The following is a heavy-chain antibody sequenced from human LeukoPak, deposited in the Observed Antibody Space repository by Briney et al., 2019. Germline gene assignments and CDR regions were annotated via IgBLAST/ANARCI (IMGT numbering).Heavy chain of an antibody. J-gene: IGHJ6*02. Sequence: SETLSLTCAVYGGSFSGYYWSWIRQPPGKGLEWIGEINHSGSTNYNPSLKSRVTISVDTSKNQFSLKLSSVTAADTAVYYCARGLYYYYGMDVWGQGTTVTVSS. CDR2: INHSGST. CDR1: GGSFSGYY. CDR3: ARGLYYYYGMDV. V-gene: IGHV4-34*01.